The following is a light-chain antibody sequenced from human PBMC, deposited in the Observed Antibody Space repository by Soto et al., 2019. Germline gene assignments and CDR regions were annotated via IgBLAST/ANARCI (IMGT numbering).Light chain of an antibody. CDR1: QSVSSS. Sequence: EIVMQKSHATLSVSPGERDSLSCRASQSVSSSLAWYQQKPGQAPRLLIYGASSRATGIPDRFSGAGSGTDFTLSINRLEPEDFAVYYCQHYDTSLTVGGGTKVDIK. J-gene: IGKJ4*01. CDR3: QHYDTSLT. V-gene: IGKV3-20*01. CDR2: GAS.